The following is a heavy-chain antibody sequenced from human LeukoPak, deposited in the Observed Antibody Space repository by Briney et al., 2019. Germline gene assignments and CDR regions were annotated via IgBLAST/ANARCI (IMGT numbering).Heavy chain of an antibody. V-gene: IGHV3-49*04. CDR3: TRDQTPYY. CDR2: IRSNLYGGTP. CDR1: GFTFGDYA. Sequence: GGSLRLSCTASGFTFGDYAMTWVRQAPGKGLEWVGFIRSNLYGGTPEYAASVKGRFTISRDDSNSIAYLEMDSLKADDTAVYYCTRDQTPYYWGQGTLVTVSS. J-gene: IGHJ4*02.